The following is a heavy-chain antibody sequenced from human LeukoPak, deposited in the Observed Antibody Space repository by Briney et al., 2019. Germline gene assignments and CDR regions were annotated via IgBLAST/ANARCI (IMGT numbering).Heavy chain of an antibody. CDR3: ARDSRPYYYDSSGYALNV. Sequence: PGGSLRLSCAASGFTVSSNYMSWVRQAPGKGLEWISVIYSGGSTYYADSVKGRFTISRDNAKNTLYLQMNSLRAEDTAVYYCARDSRPYYYDSSGYALNVWGKGTTVTISS. CDR1: GFTVSSNY. D-gene: IGHD3-22*01. CDR2: IYSGGST. V-gene: IGHV3-66*01. J-gene: IGHJ6*04.